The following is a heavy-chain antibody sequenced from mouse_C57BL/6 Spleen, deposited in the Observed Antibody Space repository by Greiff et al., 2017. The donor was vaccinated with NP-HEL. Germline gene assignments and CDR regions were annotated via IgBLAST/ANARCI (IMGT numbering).Heavy chain of an antibody. CDR3: ARRRDDYDPAWFAY. V-gene: IGHV1-64*01. Sequence: QVQLQQPGAELVKPGASVKLSCKASGYTFTSYWMHWVKQRPGQGLEWIGMIHPNSGSTNYNEKFKSKATLTVDKSSSTAYMQLSSLTSEDSAVYYCARRRDDYDPAWFAYWGQGTLVTVSA. CDR2: IHPNSGST. J-gene: IGHJ3*01. CDR1: GYTFTSYW. D-gene: IGHD2-4*01.